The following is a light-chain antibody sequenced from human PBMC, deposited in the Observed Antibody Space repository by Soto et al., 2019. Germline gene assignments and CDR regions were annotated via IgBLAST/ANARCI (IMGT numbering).Light chain of an antibody. J-gene: IGLJ3*02. CDR1: SSDVGDDGF. Sequence: QSALTQPASVSGSPGQSITISCTGTSSDVGDDGFVSWYQQYPGKAPKLMIYKVSNRPSGLSNRFSGSRSANTASLTISGFQAGDEADYYCSSYTQRYIWVFGGGTKLTVL. V-gene: IGLV2-14*01. CDR2: KVS. CDR3: SSYTQRYIWV.